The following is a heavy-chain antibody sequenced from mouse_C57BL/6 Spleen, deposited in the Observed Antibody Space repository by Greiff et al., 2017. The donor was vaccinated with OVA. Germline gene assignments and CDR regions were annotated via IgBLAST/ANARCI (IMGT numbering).Heavy chain of an antibody. J-gene: IGHJ4*01. CDR3: AREGAGLYYAMDY. CDR1: GYAFSNSW. Sequence: QVQLKESGPELVKPGASVKISCKASGYAFSNSWMNWVKQRPGKGLEWIGRIYPGDGDTNYNGKFKGKATLTADKSSSTAYMQLGSLTSEDSAVYLCAREGAGLYYAMDYWGQGTSVTVSS. CDR2: IYPGDGDT. V-gene: IGHV1-82*01. D-gene: IGHD3-3*01.